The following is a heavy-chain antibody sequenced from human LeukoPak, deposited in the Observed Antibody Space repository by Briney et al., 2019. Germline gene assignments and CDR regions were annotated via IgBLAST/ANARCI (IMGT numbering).Heavy chain of an antibody. CDR3: ARRVSELGFGFDY. CDR2: IYYSGST. V-gene: IGHV4-39*01. Sequence: SETLSLTCTVSGGSLSSSSYYWGWIRQPPGKGLGWVGSIYYSGSTYYNPSLKSRVTISVDTSKNQFSLKLSSVTAADTAVYYCARRVSELGFGFDYWGQGTLVTVSS. D-gene: IGHD1-26*01. CDR1: GGSLSSSSYY. J-gene: IGHJ4*02.